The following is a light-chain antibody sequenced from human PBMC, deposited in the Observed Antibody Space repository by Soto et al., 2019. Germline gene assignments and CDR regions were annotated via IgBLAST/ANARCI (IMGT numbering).Light chain of an antibody. CDR2: GAS. CDR3: QQYNSYPIT. Sequence: EIVMTQSPGSLSFSPLESATLSCRASQSVSSNLAWYQQKPGQAPRPLIYGASTRATGIPARFSGSGSGTEFTLTISSLQPDDLATYYCQQYNSYPITFGQGTRLEIK. V-gene: IGKV3-15*01. CDR1: QSVSSN. J-gene: IGKJ5*01.